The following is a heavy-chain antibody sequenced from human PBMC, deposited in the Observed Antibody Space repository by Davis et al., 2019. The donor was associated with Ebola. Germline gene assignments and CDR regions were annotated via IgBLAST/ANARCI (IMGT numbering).Heavy chain of an antibody. CDR2: IKEDGGEK. V-gene: IGHV3-7*01. D-gene: IGHD6-19*01. Sequence: GESLKISCAASGFTFSSYWMSWIRQAPGKGPEWVAIIKEDGGEKYYVDSVKGRFTISRDNAKNSLFLEMNSLRAEDTAVYYCAREDHIAVAGTGWYFDLWGRGTLVTVSS. CDR1: GFTFSSYW. CDR3: AREDHIAVAGTGWYFDL. J-gene: IGHJ2*01.